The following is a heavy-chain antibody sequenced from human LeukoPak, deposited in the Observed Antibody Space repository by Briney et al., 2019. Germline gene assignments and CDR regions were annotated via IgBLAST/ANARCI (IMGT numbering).Heavy chain of an antibody. V-gene: IGHV3-49*04. CDR3: TCPPPAYWYDGYYFEH. CDR1: GFTFGDYA. J-gene: IGHJ4*02. Sequence: PGRSLRLSCTASGFTFGDYAMSWVRQAPGKGLEWVGFIRGKAYGGTTEYAASVKGRFTISRDDSKSIAYLQMNSLKTEDTALYYCTCPPPAYWYDGYYFEHWGQGTLVTVSS. CDR2: IRGKAYGGTT. D-gene: IGHD3-16*01.